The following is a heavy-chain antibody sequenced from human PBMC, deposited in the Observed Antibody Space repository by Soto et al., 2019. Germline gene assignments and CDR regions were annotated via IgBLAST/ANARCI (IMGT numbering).Heavy chain of an antibody. CDR3: ARHVIDSGYDLFDD. Sequence: SETLSLTCTVSGGSISSSSYYWGWIRQPPGKGLEWIGSIYYSGSTYYNPSLKSRVTISVDTSKNQFSLKLSSVTAADTAVYYCARHVIDSGYDLFDDWGKETLVTVPS. CDR2: IYYSGST. D-gene: IGHD5-12*01. V-gene: IGHV4-39*01. J-gene: IGHJ4*02. CDR1: GGSISSSSYY.